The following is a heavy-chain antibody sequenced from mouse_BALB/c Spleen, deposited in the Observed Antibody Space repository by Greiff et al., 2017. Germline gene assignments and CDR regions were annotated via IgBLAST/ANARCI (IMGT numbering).Heavy chain of an antibody. D-gene: IGHD1-1*02. Sequence: EVQLVESGGGLVQPGGSLKLSCAASGFDFSRYWMSWVRQAPGKGLEWIGEINPDSSTINYTPSLKDKFIISRDNAKNTLYLQMSKVRSEDTALYYCARLGSWDKRYFDDWGEGTTVTVSA. CDR3: ARLGSWDKRYFDD. CDR1: GFDFSRYW. J-gene: IGHJ1*01. CDR2: INPDSSTI. V-gene: IGHV4-1*02.